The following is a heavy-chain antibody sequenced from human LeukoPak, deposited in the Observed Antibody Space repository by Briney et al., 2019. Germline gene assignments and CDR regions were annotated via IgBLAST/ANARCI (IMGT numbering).Heavy chain of an antibody. V-gene: IGHV3-23*01. CDR3: AKGHGNFWSGFLDY. CDR2: ISGSGGST. CDR1: GLTFSSYA. D-gene: IGHD3-3*01. J-gene: IGHJ4*02. Sequence: GGSLRLSCAASGLTFSSYAMSWVRQAPGKGLEWVSAISGSGGSTYYADSVKGRFTISRDNSKNTLYQQMNSLRAEDTAVYYCAKGHGNFWSGFLDYWGQGTLVTVSS.